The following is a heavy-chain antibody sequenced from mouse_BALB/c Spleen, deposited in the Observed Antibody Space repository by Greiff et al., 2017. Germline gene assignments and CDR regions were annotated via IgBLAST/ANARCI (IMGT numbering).Heavy chain of an antibody. D-gene: IGHD2-2*01. J-gene: IGHJ4*01. Sequence: QVQLKESGPGLVAPSQSLSITCTVSGFSLTSYGVHWVRQPPGKGLEWLGVIWAGGSTNYNSALMSRLSISKDNSKSQVFLKMNSLQTDDTAMYYCGRAGGGYDASYAMDYWGQGTSVTVSS. CDR2: IWAGGST. CDR3: GRAGGGYDASYAMDY. V-gene: IGHV2-9*02. CDR1: GFSLTSYG.